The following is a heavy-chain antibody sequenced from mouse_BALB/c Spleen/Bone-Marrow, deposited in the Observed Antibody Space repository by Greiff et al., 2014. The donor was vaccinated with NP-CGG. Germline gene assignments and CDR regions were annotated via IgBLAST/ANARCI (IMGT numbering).Heavy chain of an antibody. CDR3: TRQYGNYYAMDY. Sequence: VQLQQSGAELVRPGASVKVSCKASGYTFTSYWINWVKQRPGQGLEWIGNIYPSDSYTNYNQNFKDKATLTVDKSSSTAYMQLSSPTSKYSAVYYGTRQYGNYYAMDYWGQGTSVTVSS. CDR1: GYTFTSYW. J-gene: IGHJ4*01. D-gene: IGHD2-10*02. V-gene: IGHV1-69*02. CDR2: IYPSDSYT.